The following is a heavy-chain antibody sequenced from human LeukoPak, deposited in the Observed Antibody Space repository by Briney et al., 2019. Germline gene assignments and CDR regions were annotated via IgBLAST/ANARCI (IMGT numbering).Heavy chain of an antibody. CDR1: GGSFSGYC. J-gene: IGHJ4*02. V-gene: IGHV4-34*01. CDR2: INHSGST. Sequence: PSGTLSLTCAVYGGSFSGYCWSWIRQPPGKGLEWIGEINHSGSTNYNPSLKSRVTISVDTSKNQFSLKLSSVTAADTAVYYCASDATYYYGSGSYRGAFDYWGQGTLVTVSS. CDR3: ASDATYYYGSGSYRGAFDY. D-gene: IGHD3-10*01.